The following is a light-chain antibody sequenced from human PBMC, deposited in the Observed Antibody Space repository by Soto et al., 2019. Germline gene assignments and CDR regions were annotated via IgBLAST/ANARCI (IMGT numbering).Light chain of an antibody. CDR3: QQYNSWLWT. CDR1: QSVSSK. V-gene: IGKV3-15*01. J-gene: IGKJ1*01. Sequence: EIGMTQSPSTLSASPGEGATLSCGASQSVSSKLAWYQQKNGQAPRLLIYGASTRATGIPARFSGSGYGTEFNLIISSLQSEDSAVYYCQQYNSWLWTFGQGTKVDIK. CDR2: GAS.